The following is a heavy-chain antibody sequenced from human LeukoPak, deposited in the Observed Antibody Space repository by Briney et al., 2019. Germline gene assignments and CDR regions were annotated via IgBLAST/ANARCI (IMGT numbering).Heavy chain of an antibody. J-gene: IGHJ6*02. V-gene: IGHV3-30*18. D-gene: IGHD3-10*01. Sequence: TGGSLRLSCAASGFTFSSYGMHWVRQAPGKGLEWVAAISYDGSNKYYADSVKGRFTISRDNSKNTLYLQMNSLRAEDTAVYYCAKGVNYYGSGSYSDGMDVWGQGTTVTVSS. CDR1: GFTFSSYG. CDR2: ISYDGSNK. CDR3: AKGVNYYGSGSYSDGMDV.